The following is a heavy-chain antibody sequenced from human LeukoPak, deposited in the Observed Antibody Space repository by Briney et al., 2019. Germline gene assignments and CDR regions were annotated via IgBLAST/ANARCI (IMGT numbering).Heavy chain of an antibody. Sequence: GGSLRLSCAASGFTFSDYYKSWIRQAPGKGLEWVSYISSSGSTIYYADSEKGRFTISRDNAKNSLYLQMNSLRAEDTAVYYCAREWYSSPQPIYYYYYGMDVWGQGTTVTVSS. CDR1: GFTFSDYY. CDR3: AREWYSSPQPIYYYYYGMDV. CDR2: ISSSGSTI. D-gene: IGHD6-13*01. J-gene: IGHJ6*02. V-gene: IGHV3-11*01.